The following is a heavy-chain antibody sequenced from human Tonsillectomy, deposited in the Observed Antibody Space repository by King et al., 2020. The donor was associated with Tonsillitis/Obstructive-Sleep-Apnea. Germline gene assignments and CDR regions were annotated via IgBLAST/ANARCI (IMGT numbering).Heavy chain of an antibody. CDR2: ISGSGGTT. CDR3: AKEGDQLPHLDY. Sequence: VQLVESGGGLVRPGGSLRLSCAASGFTFSSYVMSWVRQAPGKGLEWVSAISGSGGTTYYADSVKGRFTISRDNSKNTLYLQMNSLRAEDTAMYYCAKEGDQLPHLDYWGQGTLVTVPS. D-gene: IGHD2-2*01. V-gene: IGHV3-23*04. CDR1: GFTFSSYV. J-gene: IGHJ4*02.